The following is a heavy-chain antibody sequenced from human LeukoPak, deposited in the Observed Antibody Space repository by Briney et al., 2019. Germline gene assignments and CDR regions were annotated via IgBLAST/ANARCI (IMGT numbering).Heavy chain of an antibody. CDR3: AKSYSNTAMVGGDAFDI. J-gene: IGHJ3*02. D-gene: IGHD5-18*01. CDR2: IYSGGST. V-gene: IGHV3-66*01. Sequence: GGSLRLSCAASGFTVSSNYMSWVRQAPGKGLEWVSVIYSGGSTYYADSVKGRFTISRDNSKNTLYLQMNSLRAEDTAVYYCAKSYSNTAMVGGDAFDIWGQGTMVTVSS. CDR1: GFTVSSNY.